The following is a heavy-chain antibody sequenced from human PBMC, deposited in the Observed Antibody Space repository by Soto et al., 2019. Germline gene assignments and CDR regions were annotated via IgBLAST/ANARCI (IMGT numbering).Heavy chain of an antibody. D-gene: IGHD3-16*01. CDR2: IRNKARRYTR. Sequence: PGGSLRLSCAVSGFTFRDHYMDWVRQAPGRGLEWVARIRNKARRYTRAYAASVKDRYIITRDDSKISLYLQMDSLKTEDKAAYYCARRPVNDYYHSDYWGAGTLVTVSS. CDR1: GFTFRDHY. CDR3: ARRPVNDYYHSDY. J-gene: IGHJ4*02. V-gene: IGHV3-72*01.